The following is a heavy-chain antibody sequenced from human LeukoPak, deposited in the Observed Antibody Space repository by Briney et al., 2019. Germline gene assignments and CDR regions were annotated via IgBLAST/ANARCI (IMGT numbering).Heavy chain of an antibody. V-gene: IGHV4-59*08. CDR2: IYYSGST. CDR1: GGSISSYY. Sequence: SETLSLTCTVSGGSISSYYWSWIRQPPGKGLEGIGYIYYSGSTNYNPSLKSRVTISVDTSKNQFSLKLSSVTAADTAVYYCARLVVVAATHRPYYYGMDVWGQGTTVTVSS. J-gene: IGHJ6*02. D-gene: IGHD2-15*01. CDR3: ARLVVVAATHRPYYYGMDV.